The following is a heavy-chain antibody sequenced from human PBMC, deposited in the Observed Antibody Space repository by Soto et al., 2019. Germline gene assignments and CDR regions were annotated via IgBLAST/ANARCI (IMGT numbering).Heavy chain of an antibody. CDR2: XYSGGST. V-gene: IGHV3-53*04. D-gene: IGHD2-2*01. CDR3: ARGSASGGDY. J-gene: IGHJ4*02. Sequence: EVQLVESGGGLVQPGGSLRLSCAASGFTVSSNYMSWVRQAPGKGLXXXXVXYSGGSTYYADSVKGRFTISRHNSKNTLYLQMNSLRAEDTAVYYCARGSASGGDYWGQGTLVTVSS. CDR1: GFTVSSNY.